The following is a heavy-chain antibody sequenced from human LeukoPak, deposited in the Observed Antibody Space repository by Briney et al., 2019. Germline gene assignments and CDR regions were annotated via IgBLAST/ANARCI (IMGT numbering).Heavy chain of an antibody. V-gene: IGHV4-39*01. CDR2: IYYSGST. Sequence: MSSETLSLTCTVPGGSISSSSYYWGWIRQPPGKGLEWIGSIYYSGSTYYNPSLKSRVTISVDTSKNQFSLKLSSVTAADTAVYYCATTPTHFDYWGQGTLVTVSS. J-gene: IGHJ4*02. CDR3: ATTPTHFDY. CDR1: GGSISSSSYY.